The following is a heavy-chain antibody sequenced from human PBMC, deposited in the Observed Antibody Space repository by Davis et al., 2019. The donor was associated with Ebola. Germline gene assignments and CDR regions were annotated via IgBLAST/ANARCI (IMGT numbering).Heavy chain of an antibody. Sequence: GSLRLSCTVSGGSVSSGSYYWSWIRQPPGKGLEWIGYIYYSGSTNYNPSLKSRVTISVDTSKNQFSLKLSSVTAADTAVYYCARDHYDFWSGPLGYFDYWGQGTLVTVSS. CDR3: ARDHYDFWSGPLGYFDY. D-gene: IGHD3-3*01. J-gene: IGHJ4*02. V-gene: IGHV4-61*01. CDR2: IYYSGST. CDR1: GGSVSSGSYY.